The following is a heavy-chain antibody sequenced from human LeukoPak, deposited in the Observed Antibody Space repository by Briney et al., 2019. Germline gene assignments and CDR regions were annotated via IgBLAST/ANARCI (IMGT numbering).Heavy chain of an antibody. D-gene: IGHD3-10*01. V-gene: IGHV4-39*01. J-gene: IGHJ6*03. CDR1: GGSISSSSYY. CDR2: IYYSGST. Sequence: SETLSLTCTVSGGSISSSSYYWGWIRQPPGKGLEWIGTIYYSGSTYCNPSLKSRVTISVDTSENQFSLKPSSVTAADTAVYYCASILLWFGEGYYYYMDVWGKGTTVTISS. CDR3: ASILLWFGEGYYYYMDV.